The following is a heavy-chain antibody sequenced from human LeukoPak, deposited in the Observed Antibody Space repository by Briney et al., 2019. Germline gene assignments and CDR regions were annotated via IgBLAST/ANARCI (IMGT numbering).Heavy chain of an antibody. CDR3: AKDLAGTTSFDY. D-gene: IGHD1-7*01. Sequence: GGSLRLSCGASGFTFSSNAMYWVRQAPGKGLEWVSAISDNGRSTYYADSVKGRFTISRDKSKNTLYLQMNSLRAEDTAVYYCAKDLAGTTSFDYWGQGTLITVSS. CDR2: ISDNGRST. J-gene: IGHJ4*02. V-gene: IGHV3-23*01. CDR1: GFTFSSNA.